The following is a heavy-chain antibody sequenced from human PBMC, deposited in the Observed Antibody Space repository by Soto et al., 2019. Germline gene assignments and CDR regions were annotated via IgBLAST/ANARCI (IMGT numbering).Heavy chain of an antibody. CDR1: GGSFSGYY. CDR2: INHSGST. CDR3: ARVYLAARLGGWFET. Sequence: SETLSLTCAVYGGSFSGYYWSWIRQPPGKGLEWIGEINHSGSTNYNPSLKSRVTISVDTSKNQFSLKLSSVTAADTAVYYCARVYLAARLGGWFETWGQGPLVT. J-gene: IGHJ5*02. D-gene: IGHD6-6*01. V-gene: IGHV4-34*01.